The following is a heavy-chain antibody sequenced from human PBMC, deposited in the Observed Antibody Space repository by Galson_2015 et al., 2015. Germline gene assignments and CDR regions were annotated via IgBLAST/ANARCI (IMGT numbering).Heavy chain of an antibody. CDR2: IWYDGSNK. D-gene: IGHD3-22*01. V-gene: IGHV3-33*01. J-gene: IGHJ3*02. CDR1: GFTFSSYG. CDR3: ARESRMIVDNDAFDI. Sequence: SLRLSCAASGFTFSSYGMHWVRQAPGKGLEWVAVIWYDGSNKYYADSVKGRFTISRDNSKNTLYLQMNSLRAEDTAVYYCARESRMIVDNDAFDIWGQGTMVTVSS.